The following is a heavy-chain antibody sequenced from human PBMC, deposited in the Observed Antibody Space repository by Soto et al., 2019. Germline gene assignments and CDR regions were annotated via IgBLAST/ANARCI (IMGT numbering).Heavy chain of an antibody. Sequence: QVQLVQSGAEVKKPGSSVKVSCKASGGTFSSYAISWVRQAPGQGLEWMGGIIPIFGTANYAQKFQGRVTXTXDXXTSTAYMELSSLRSEDTAVYYCAGLRQQLENWFDPWGQGTLVTVSS. J-gene: IGHJ5*02. V-gene: IGHV1-69*05. CDR2: IIPIFGTA. CDR3: AGLRQQLENWFDP. CDR1: GGTFSSYA. D-gene: IGHD6-13*01.